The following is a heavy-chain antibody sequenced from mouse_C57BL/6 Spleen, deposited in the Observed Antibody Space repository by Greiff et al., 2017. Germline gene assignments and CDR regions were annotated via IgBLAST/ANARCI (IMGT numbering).Heavy chain of an antibody. Sequence: EVQGVESGGGLVKPGGSLKLSCAASGFTFSDYGMHWVRQAPEKGLEWVAYISSGSSTIYYADTVKGRFTISRDNAKDTLFLQMTSLRSEDTAMYYCARDYGSNWYAYWGQGTLVTVAA. V-gene: IGHV5-17*01. J-gene: IGHJ3*01. CDR2: ISSGSSTI. CDR1: GFTFSDYG. CDR3: ARDYGSNWYAY. D-gene: IGHD1-1*01.